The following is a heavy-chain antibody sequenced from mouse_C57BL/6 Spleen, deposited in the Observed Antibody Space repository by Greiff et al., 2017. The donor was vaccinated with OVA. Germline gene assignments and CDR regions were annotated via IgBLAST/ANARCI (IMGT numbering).Heavy chain of an antibody. Sequence: VQLKESGPELVKPGASVKISCKASGYSFTGYYMNWVKQSPEKSLEWIGEINPSTGGTTYNQKFKAKATLTVDKSSSTAYMQLKSLTSEDSAVYYCARGDYGSSYFAMDYWGQGTSVTVSS. CDR1: GYSFTGYY. CDR2: INPSTGGT. J-gene: IGHJ4*01. D-gene: IGHD1-1*01. CDR3: ARGDYGSSYFAMDY. V-gene: IGHV1-42*01.